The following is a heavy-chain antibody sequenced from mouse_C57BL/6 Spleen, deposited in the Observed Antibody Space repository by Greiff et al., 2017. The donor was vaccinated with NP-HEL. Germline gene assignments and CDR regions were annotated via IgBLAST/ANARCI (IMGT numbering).Heavy chain of an antibody. CDR1: GYTFTSYW. V-gene: IGHV1-59*01. CDR2: IDPSDSYT. CDR3: ARWGDY. Sequence: QVQLQQPGAELVRPGTSVKLSCKASGYTFTSYWMHWVKQGPGQGLEWIGVIDPSDSYTNYNQKFKGKATLTVDTSSSTAYMQLSSLTSEDFAVYYCARWGDYWGQGTTLTVSS. J-gene: IGHJ2*01.